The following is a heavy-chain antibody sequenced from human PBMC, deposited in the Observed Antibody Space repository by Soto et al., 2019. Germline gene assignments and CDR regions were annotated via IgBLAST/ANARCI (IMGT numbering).Heavy chain of an antibody. CDR3: AEGGRCSSTGCYKDCDYYYMDV. CDR1: GGTFSSYT. V-gene: IGHV1-69*02. Sequence: QVQLVQSGAEVKKPGSSVKVSCKASGGTFSSYTISWVRQAPGQGREWMGRIIPILGIANYAKKFQVRVTITADKSTSTAYMELSSLRSEDTAVYYCAEGGRCSSTGCYKDCDYYYMDVWGKGTTVTVSS. CDR2: IIPILGIA. D-gene: IGHD2-2*01. J-gene: IGHJ6*03.